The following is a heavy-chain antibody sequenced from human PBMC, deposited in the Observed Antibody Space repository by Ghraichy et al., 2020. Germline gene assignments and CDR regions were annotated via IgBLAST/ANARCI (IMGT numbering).Heavy chain of an antibody. V-gene: IGHV5-51*01. D-gene: IGHD6-19*01. Sequence: GESLNISFKGSGYRFTSYWIGWVRQMPGKGLEWMGIIYPGDSDARYSPSFQGQVTISADKSISTAYLQWSSLKASDTAMYYCARRIDSSGWYSDWYFDLWGRGTLVTVSS. CDR3: ARRIDSSGWYSDWYFDL. CDR2: IYPGDSDA. CDR1: GYRFTSYW. J-gene: IGHJ2*01.